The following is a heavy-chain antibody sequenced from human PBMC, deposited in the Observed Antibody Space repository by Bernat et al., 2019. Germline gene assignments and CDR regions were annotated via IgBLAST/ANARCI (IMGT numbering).Heavy chain of an antibody. V-gene: IGHV3-53*05. J-gene: IGHJ3*02. CDR3: ARDSSPTTVTTFGDALDI. CDR1: GIIVSSNY. Sequence: EVQLVETGGDLIQPGGSLRLSCAASGIIVSSNYMSWIRQAPGKGLEWVSVIYSGGRTYYADSVKGRFTISRDNSKNTVYLQMNSLRVDDTAVYYCARDSSPTTVTTFGDALDIWGQGTVVIVSS. D-gene: IGHD3-16*01. CDR2: IYSGGRT.